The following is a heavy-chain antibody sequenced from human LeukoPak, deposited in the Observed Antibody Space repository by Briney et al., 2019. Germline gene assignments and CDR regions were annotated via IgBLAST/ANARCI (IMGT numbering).Heavy chain of an antibody. D-gene: IGHD6-13*01. V-gene: IGHV3-30*04. Sequence: PGRSLRLSCAASGFTFSNYAMHWVRQAPGKGLEWVAVISYDGSNKYYADSVKGRFTISRDSSKNTLYLQMNSLRAEDTAVYHCAKDLYSSPSTFDYWGQGTLVTVSS. CDR1: GFTFSNYA. CDR3: AKDLYSSPSTFDY. J-gene: IGHJ4*02. CDR2: ISYDGSNK.